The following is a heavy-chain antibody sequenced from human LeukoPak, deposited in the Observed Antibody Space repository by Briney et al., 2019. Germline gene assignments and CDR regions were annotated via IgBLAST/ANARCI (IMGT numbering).Heavy chain of an antibody. CDR2: ISGSGGST. CDR1: GFTFCNAW. V-gene: IGHV3-23*01. J-gene: IGHJ4*02. Sequence: GGSLRLSCAASGFTFCNAWMSWVRQAPGKGLEWVSAISGSGGSTYYADSVKGRFTISRDNSKNTLYLQMNSLRAEDTAVYYCAKEKSVGSSLGQIDYWGQGTLVTVSS. CDR3: AKEKSVGSSLGQIDY. D-gene: IGHD6-13*01.